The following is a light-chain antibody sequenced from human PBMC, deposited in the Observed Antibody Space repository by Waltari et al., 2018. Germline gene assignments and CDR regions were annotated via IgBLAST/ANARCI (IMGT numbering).Light chain of an antibody. V-gene: IGKV3-20*01. CDR2: GAS. CDR1: QSVGRS. CDR3: QHYVRIPVT. Sequence: EIVLTQSPGTLSLSPGERATLSCRASQSVGRSLAWYQQKPGQAPRLLIYGASNRATGIPDRFSGSGSGTDFSLTISRLEPEDFSVYYCQHYVRIPVTFGQGTRVEIK. J-gene: IGKJ1*01.